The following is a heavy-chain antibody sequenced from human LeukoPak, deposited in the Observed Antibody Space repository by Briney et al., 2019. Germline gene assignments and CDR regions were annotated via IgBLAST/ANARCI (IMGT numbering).Heavy chain of an antibody. CDR3: ARDDDSSGPGFDY. CDR2: IYYSGST. CDR1: GGSISSYY. D-gene: IGHD3-22*01. Sequence: SETLSLTCTVSGGSISSYYWSWIRQPPGKGLEWIGYIYYSGSTSYNPSLKSRVTISVDTSKNQFSLKLSSVTAADTAVYYCARDDDSSGPGFDYWGQGTLVTVSS. V-gene: IGHV4-59*01. J-gene: IGHJ4*02.